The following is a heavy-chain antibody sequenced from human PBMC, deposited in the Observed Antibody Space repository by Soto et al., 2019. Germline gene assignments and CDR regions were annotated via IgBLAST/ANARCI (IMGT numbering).Heavy chain of an antibody. V-gene: IGHV3-33*01. CDR3: AIEGEWELLGY. J-gene: IGHJ4*02. D-gene: IGHD1-26*01. Sequence: QVQLVESGGGVVQPGRSLRLSCAASGFTFSSYGMHWVRQAPGKGLEWVAVIWYDGSNKYYADSVKGRFTMSRDNSKNTLYLQMNSLRAEDTAVYYCAIEGEWELLGYWGQGTLVTVSS. CDR2: IWYDGSNK. CDR1: GFTFSSYG.